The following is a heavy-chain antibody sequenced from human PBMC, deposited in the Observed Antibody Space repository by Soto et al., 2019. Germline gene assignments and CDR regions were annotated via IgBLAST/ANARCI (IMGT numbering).Heavy chain of an antibody. Sequence: SETLSLTCTVSGGSISSISSNWGWIRQPPGKGLEWIGSIHYRGNTYYKPSLKSRVTISVDTAKNQFSLKLTSVTAADTAVYYCARLRGLRYYYYYMDVWGKGTTVTVSS. D-gene: IGHD1-20*01. J-gene: IGHJ6*03. CDR1: GGSISSISSN. CDR3: ARLRGLRYYYYYMDV. V-gene: IGHV4-39*01. CDR2: IHYRGNT.